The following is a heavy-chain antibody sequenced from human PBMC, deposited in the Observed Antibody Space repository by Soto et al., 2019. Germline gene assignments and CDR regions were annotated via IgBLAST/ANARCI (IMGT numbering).Heavy chain of an antibody. J-gene: IGHJ6*01. V-gene: IGHV2-5*02. CDR3: VRNWRYYGGAYNYGM. D-gene: IGHD2-21*01. CDR2: IYWDDDE. Sequence: ITLKESGPTLVKPTQTLTLTCTFSGFSLNTGGVGVGWVRQPRGKAMEWLALIYWDDDERYRPSLRSRRNITKDTINNQLVLTMCSMDPADTAKYNCVRNWRYYGGAYNYGM. CDR1: GFSLNTGGVG.